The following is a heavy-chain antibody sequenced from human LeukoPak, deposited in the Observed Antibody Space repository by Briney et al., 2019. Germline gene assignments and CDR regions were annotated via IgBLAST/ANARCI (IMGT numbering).Heavy chain of an antibody. J-gene: IGHJ5*02. V-gene: IGHV3-74*01. Sequence: GGSLRLSCVASGFTFSNYWMHWVRQAPGKGLVWVSRINSDGSSTTYADSVKGRFTISRDNAKNTLYVQMNSLRAEDTAVYYCPRAVHGAATRLYNWFDPWGQGTLVTVSS. CDR1: GFTFSNYW. D-gene: IGHD3-10*01. CDR3: PRAVHGAATRLYNWFDP. CDR2: INSDGSST.